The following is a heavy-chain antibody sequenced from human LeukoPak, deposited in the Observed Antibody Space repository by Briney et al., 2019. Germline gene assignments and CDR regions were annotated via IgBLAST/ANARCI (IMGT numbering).Heavy chain of an antibody. CDR1: GFSVSSNY. Sequence: GGSLRLSCVASGFSVSSNYMSWVRQAPGKGLEWVANIKQDGSEKYYVDSVKGRFTISRDNAKNLLYLQMNSLRAEDTAVYYCARDRITQAFWGQGTLVTVSS. D-gene: IGHD3-3*02. CDR3: ARDRITQAF. J-gene: IGHJ4*02. V-gene: IGHV3-7*01. CDR2: IKQDGSEK.